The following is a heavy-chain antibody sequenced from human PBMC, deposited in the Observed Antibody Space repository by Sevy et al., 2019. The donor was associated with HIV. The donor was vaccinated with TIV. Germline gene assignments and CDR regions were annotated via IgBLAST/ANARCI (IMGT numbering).Heavy chain of an antibody. V-gene: IGHV3-15*01. J-gene: IGHJ6*02. CDR3: STDPIIVLLVTDGMDV. CDR2: IKSKPDGGTI. CDR1: GFSFSHAW. D-gene: IGHD2-8*02. Sequence: GGSLRLSCAASGFSFSHAWMTWVRQAPGKGLEWVGRIKSKPDGGTIEYAAPVKGRFTISRDDSKNTLYLQMNSLKTEDTAVYYCSTDPIIVLLVTDGMDVWGQGTTVTVSS.